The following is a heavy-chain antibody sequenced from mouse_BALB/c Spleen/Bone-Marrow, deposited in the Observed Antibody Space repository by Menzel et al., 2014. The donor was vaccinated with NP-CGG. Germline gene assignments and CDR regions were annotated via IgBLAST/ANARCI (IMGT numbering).Heavy chain of an antibody. V-gene: IGHV14-3*02. CDR3: ARSGDGPFAY. Sequence: EVKLLESGAELVLPGASVKLSCTASCFNIKDTYIHWVKQRPEQGLEWIGRIDPANGNTKYGPKFQGRATVTTDTSSNTASLQLSNLTSEDTAVYYCARSGDGPFAYWGQGTLVTVSA. J-gene: IGHJ3*01. CDR1: CFNIKDTY. CDR2: IDPANGNT. D-gene: IGHD2-3*01.